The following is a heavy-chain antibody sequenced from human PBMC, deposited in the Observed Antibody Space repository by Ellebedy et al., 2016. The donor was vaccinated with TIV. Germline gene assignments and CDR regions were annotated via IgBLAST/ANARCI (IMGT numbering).Heavy chain of an antibody. D-gene: IGHD6-6*01. CDR3: ARVAAARSFDY. CDR2: INHSGST. V-gene: IGHV4-34*01. Sequence: GSLRLXXAVYGGSFSGYYWSWIRQPPGKGLEWIGEINHSGSTNYNPSLKSRVTISVDTSKNQFSLKLSSVTAADTAVYYCARVAAARSFDYWGQGTLVTVSS. J-gene: IGHJ4*02. CDR1: GGSFSGYY.